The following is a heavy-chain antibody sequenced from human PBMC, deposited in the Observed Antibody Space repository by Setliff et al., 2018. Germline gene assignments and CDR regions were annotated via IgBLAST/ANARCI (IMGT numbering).Heavy chain of an antibody. Sequence: GGSLRLSCVASGFKFDDHVMYWVRQVPGKGLEWVAGITWNSDNTGYADSVKGRFTISRDNSKNMLYLQMNSLRADDTATYYCTKGGITIFGVITTNWFGPWGQGTLVTVSS. J-gene: IGHJ5*02. D-gene: IGHD3-3*01. CDR3: TKGGITIFGVITTNWFGP. V-gene: IGHV3-9*01. CDR1: GFKFDDHV. CDR2: ITWNSDNT.